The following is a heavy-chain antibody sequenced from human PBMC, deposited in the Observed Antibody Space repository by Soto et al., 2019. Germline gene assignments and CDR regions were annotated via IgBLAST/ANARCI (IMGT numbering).Heavy chain of an antibody. CDR2: ISAYNGNT. CDR3: ARRQLEYNWFDP. V-gene: IGHV1-18*01. D-gene: IGHD6-13*01. J-gene: IGHJ5*02. Sequence: ASVKVSCKASGYTFTSYGISRVRQAPGQGLEWMGWISAYNGNTNYAQKLQGRVTMTTDTSTSTAYMELRSLRSDDTAVYYCARRQLEYNWFDPWGQGTLVTVSS. CDR1: GYTFTSYG.